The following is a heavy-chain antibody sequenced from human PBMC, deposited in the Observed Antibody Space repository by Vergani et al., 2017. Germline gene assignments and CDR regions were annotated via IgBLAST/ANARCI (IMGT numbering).Heavy chain of an antibody. J-gene: IGHJ4*02. Sequence: QVQLQESGPGLVKPSQTLSLTCTVSGGSISSGSYYWSWIRQPAGKGLEWIGRIYTSGSTNYNPSLKSRVTMSVDTSKNQFSLKLSSVTAADTALYFCARDLRDDIMIGPDNMPFDSWGQGTLVTVSS. CDR2: IYTSGST. D-gene: IGHD3-9*01. CDR3: ARDLRDDIMIGPDNMPFDS. CDR1: GGSISSGSYY. V-gene: IGHV4-61*02.